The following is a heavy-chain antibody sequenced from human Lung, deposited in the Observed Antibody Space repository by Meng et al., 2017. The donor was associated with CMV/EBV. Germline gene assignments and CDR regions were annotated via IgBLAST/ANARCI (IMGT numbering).Heavy chain of an antibody. Sequence: GEXXKISCRASGYNFGAHWIGWVRQMPGEDLQWMGMIHCGDSRTIYSPLFQGRVTISVDKYLSTAYLQLTSLQASDSAMYYCARHWDASWFGFWGQGTTVTVSS. J-gene: IGHJ4*02. V-gene: IGHV5-51*01. CDR2: IHCGDSRT. CDR3: ARHWDASWFGF. D-gene: IGHD1-26*01. CDR1: GYNFGAHW.